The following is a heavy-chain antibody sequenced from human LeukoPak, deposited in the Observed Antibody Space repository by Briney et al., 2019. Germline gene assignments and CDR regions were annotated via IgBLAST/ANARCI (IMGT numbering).Heavy chain of an antibody. CDR2: ISYDGSNI. V-gene: IGHV3-30*04. J-gene: IGHJ4*02. Sequence: GRSLRLSCAASGFTFSSYAMHWVREAPGQGLEWVAVISYDGSNIYYADSVKGRFTISRDNSKNTLYLHMNSLRDADTAVYYWARDRSRSVVVPAAPQDYWGQGTLVTVSS. D-gene: IGHD2-2*01. CDR1: GFTFSSYA. CDR3: ARDRSRSVVVPAAPQDY.